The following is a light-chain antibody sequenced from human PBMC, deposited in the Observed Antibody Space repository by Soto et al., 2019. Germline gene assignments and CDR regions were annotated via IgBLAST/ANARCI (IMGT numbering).Light chain of an antibody. V-gene: IGLV2-14*01. CDR3: SSYTSSSTWV. J-gene: IGLJ3*02. Sequence: QSALTQPASVSGSPGQSITISCTGTSSDVGGYKYVSWYQQHPGKAPKLMIYEVSNRPSGVFNRFSGSKSGNTASLIISGLQAEDEADYYCSSYTSSSTWVFGGGTKLTVL. CDR2: EVS. CDR1: SSDVGGYKY.